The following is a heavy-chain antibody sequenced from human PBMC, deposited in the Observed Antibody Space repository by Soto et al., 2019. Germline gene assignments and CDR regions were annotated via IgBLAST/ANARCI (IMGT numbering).Heavy chain of an antibody. CDR2: ISGSGGST. Sequence: EVQLLESGGGLVQPGGSLRLSCAASGFTFSSYAMSWVRQAPGKGLEWVSAISGSGGSTYYADTVKGRFTISRDNSKNTLYLQMNSLRAEDTAVYYCAKVPRYYDTTGAYWGQGTLVTVSS. CDR3: AKVPRYYDTTGAY. CDR1: GFTFSSYA. J-gene: IGHJ4*02. D-gene: IGHD3-22*01. V-gene: IGHV3-23*01.